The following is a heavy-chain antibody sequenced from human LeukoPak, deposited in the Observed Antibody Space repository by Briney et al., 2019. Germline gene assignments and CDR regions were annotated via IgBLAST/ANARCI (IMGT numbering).Heavy chain of an antibody. CDR1: GYTFTSYG. D-gene: IGHD6-13*01. CDR2: ISAYNGNT. Sequence: ASVKVSCKASGYTFTSYGISWVRRAPGQGLEWMGWISAYNGNTNYAQKLQGRVTMTTDTSTSTAYMELRSLRSDDTAVYYCARDPSGIAAAVNAFDIWGQGTMVTVSS. J-gene: IGHJ3*02. CDR3: ARDPSGIAAAVNAFDI. V-gene: IGHV1-18*01.